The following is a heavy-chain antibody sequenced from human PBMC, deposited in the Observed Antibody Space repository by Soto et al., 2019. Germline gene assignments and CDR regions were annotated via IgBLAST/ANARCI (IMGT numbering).Heavy chain of an antibody. D-gene: IGHD2-2*01. J-gene: IGHJ6*03. Sequence: ASVKVSCKGSGYTFTSYAMHWVRQAPGQRLEWMGWINAGNGNTKYSQKFQGRVTITRDTSASTAYMELSSLRSEDTAVYYCASSKYGVPYYYYMDVWGKGTTVTVSS. CDR1: GYTFTSYA. CDR3: ASSKYGVPYYYYMDV. CDR2: INAGNGNT. V-gene: IGHV1-3*01.